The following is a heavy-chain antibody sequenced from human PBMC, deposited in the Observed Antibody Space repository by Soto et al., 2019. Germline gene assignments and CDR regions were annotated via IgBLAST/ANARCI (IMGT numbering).Heavy chain of an antibody. CDR1: GFAFSSYS. CDR3: AGSGYYYDFHFDY. Sequence: GGSLRLSCAASGFAFSSYSMNWVRQAPGKGLEWVSSISSSSSYIYYADSVKGRFTISRDNAKNSLYLQMNSLRAEDTAVYCCAGSGYYYDFHFDYWGQGTLVTVSS. D-gene: IGHD3-22*01. V-gene: IGHV3-21*04. J-gene: IGHJ4*02. CDR2: ISSSSSYI.